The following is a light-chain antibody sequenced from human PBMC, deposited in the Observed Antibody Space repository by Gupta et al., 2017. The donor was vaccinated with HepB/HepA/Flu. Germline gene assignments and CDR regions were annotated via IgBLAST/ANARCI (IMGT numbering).Light chain of an antibody. Sequence: QSALTQPASVPGSRGQSITLSCTGTSTDIGAYNLVSWYQQLLGKTPTLIIYEVTKRPSGVSDRFSGSKSGNTASLTISGLQAQDEAQYYCCSYAVNSGLTLGGGTRLTVL. V-gene: IGLV2-23*02. J-gene: IGLJ2*01. CDR2: EVT. CDR3: CSYAVNSGLT. CDR1: STDIGAYNL.